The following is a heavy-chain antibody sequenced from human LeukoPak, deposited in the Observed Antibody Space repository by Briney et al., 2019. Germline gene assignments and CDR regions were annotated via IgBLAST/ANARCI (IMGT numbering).Heavy chain of an antibody. CDR2: ISAYNGNT. J-gene: IGHJ6*03. Sequence: ASVKVSCKASGYTFTSYGISWVRQAPGQGLEWMGWISAYNGNTNYAQKLQGRVTMTTDTSTSTAYMELSRLRSDDTAVYYCARVGLPGYCSGGSCYVSYYYYMDVWGKGTTVTVSS. V-gene: IGHV1-18*01. CDR3: ARVGLPGYCSGGSCYVSYYYYMDV. D-gene: IGHD2-15*01. CDR1: GYTFTSYG.